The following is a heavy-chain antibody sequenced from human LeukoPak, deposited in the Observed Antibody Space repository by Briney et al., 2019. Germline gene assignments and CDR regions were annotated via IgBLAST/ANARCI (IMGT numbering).Heavy chain of an antibody. CDR3: ARDSVVAAYYYYMDV. CDR2: ISSSSVYI. CDR1: GFTFSSYN. V-gene: IGHV3-21*01. D-gene: IGHD2-15*01. J-gene: IGHJ6*03. Sequence: GGSLRLSCVASGFTFSSYNMNWVRQAPGKGLEWVSSISSSSVYISYADSLKGRFTISRDNAKNSMYLQMNSLRVEDTAVYYCARDSVVAAYYYYMDVWGKGTTVTVSS.